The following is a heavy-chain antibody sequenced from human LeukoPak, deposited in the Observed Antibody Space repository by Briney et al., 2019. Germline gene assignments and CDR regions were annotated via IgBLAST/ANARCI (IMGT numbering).Heavy chain of an antibody. Sequence: GGSLRLSCAASGFIFNDYWMHWVRQGPGKGLVWVARIDTDGTGTRYEDSVKGRFTISRDNAKKTLYLQMNSLRVEDTGVYYCVRDWDVVASHRGQGTLVTVSS. J-gene: IGHJ4*02. V-gene: IGHV3-74*01. CDR2: IDTDGTGT. CDR1: GFIFNDYW. D-gene: IGHD5-12*01. CDR3: VRDWDVVASH.